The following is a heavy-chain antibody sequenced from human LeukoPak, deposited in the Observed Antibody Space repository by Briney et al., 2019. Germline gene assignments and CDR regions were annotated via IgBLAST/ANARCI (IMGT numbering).Heavy chain of an antibody. J-gene: IGHJ5*02. V-gene: IGHV1-18*01. CDR1: GYTFTSYG. CDR2: ISAYNGNT. D-gene: IGHD2-2*02. CDR3: ARGGYCSSTSCYSDYWFDP. Sequence: ASVKVSCKASGYTFTSYGISWVRQAPGQGLEWIGWISAYNGNTNYAQKPQGRVTMTTDTSTSTAYMELRSLRSDDTAVYYCARGGYCSSTSCYSDYWFDPWGQGTLVTVSS.